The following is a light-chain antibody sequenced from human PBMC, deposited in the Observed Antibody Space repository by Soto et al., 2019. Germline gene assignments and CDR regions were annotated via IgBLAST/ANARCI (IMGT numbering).Light chain of an antibody. CDR1: QSVSSTN. CDR2: GTS. Sequence: EIVLTQSPGTLSLSPGERATLSCRASQSVSSTNLAWYQQKPGQATRLLIYGTSTRATGIPDRFSGSGSGTDFTLTISRLEPEDFSVYYCQQYGSSPRYTFGQGTKLEIK. CDR3: QQYGSSPRYT. V-gene: IGKV3-20*01. J-gene: IGKJ2*01.